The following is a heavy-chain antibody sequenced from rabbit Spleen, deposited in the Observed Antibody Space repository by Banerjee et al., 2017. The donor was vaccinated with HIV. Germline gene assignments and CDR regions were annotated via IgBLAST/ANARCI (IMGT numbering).Heavy chain of an antibody. Sequence: QEQLVESGGGLVKPEGSLTLTCKASGFSFSDRDVMCWVRQAPGKGLQWIACINTYTARPVYATWAKGRFTISRTSSTTVTLQMTSLTAADTATYFCARRNIGNYGNYAGAYNLWGPGTLVTVS. D-gene: IGHD4-2*01. CDR3: ARRNIGNYGNYAGAYNL. J-gene: IGHJ4*01. CDR2: INTYTARP. V-gene: IGHV1S45*01. CDR1: GFSFSDRDV.